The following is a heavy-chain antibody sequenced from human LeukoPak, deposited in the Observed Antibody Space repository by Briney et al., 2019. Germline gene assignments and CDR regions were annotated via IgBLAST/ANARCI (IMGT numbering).Heavy chain of an antibody. Sequence: PSETLSLTCTVSGGSISSYYWSWIRQPPGKGLEWNGYIYYSGSTNYNPSLKSRVTISVDTSKNQFSLKLSSVTAADTAVYYCARDPTLIRAGAFDIWGQGTMVTVSS. V-gene: IGHV4-59*01. J-gene: IGHJ3*02. D-gene: IGHD2-15*01. CDR1: GGSISSYY. CDR3: ARDPTLIRAGAFDI. CDR2: IYYSGST.